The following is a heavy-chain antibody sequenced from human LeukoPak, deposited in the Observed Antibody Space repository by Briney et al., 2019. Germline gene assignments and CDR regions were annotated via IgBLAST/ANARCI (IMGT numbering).Heavy chain of an antibody. CDR2: IYYSGST. J-gene: IGHJ4*02. D-gene: IGHD6-13*01. CDR1: GGSISSGGYY. V-gene: IGHV4-31*03. Sequence: SETLSLTCTVSGGSISSGGYYWSWIRQHPGKGLEWIGYIYYSGSTYYNPSLKSRVTISVDTSKNQFSLKLSSVTAADTAVYYCARGAAAGPELDYWGQGTLVTVSS. CDR3: ARGAAAGPELDY.